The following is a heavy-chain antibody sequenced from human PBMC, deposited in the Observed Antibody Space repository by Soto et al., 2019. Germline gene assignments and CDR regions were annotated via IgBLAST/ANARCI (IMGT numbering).Heavy chain of an antibody. CDR2: ISGPSGYT. J-gene: IGHJ4*02. V-gene: IGHV3-11*06. Sequence: ALRLSCTASGFSFSDHSMTWMRQAPGKGLEWISYISGPSGYTLYADSVKGRFTISRDNSKNSMFMRMNSLRVEDTAVYFCARAGISSASEYFFDYWGPGALVTVS. CDR1: GFSFSDHS. CDR3: ARAGISSASEYFFDY. D-gene: IGHD2-15*01.